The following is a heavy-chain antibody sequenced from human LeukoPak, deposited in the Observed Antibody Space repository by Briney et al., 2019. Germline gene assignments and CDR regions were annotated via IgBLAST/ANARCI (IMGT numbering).Heavy chain of an antibody. CDR1: GYTFTSYY. CDR3: ARDRSTVVKSPYDAFDI. CDR2: INPSGGST. V-gene: IGHV1-46*01. Sequence: ASVKVSCKASGYTFTSYYMHWVRQAPGQGLEWMGIINPSGGSTSYAQKFQGRVTMTRDMSTSTVYMELSSLRSKDTAVYYCARDRSTVVKSPYDAFDIWGQGTMVTVSS. D-gene: IGHD4-23*01. J-gene: IGHJ3*02.